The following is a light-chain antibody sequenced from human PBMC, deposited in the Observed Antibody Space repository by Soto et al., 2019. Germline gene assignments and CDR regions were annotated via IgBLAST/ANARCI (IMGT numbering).Light chain of an antibody. Sequence: DIVMTQSPLSLPVTTGEPASISCRSSQSLLHTNGHNSLDWYLQKPGQSPQLLIYLGSNRASGVPDRFSGSGSGTDFTLKISRVEAEDVGVYYCMQALQTPPTFGQGTKVEI. J-gene: IGKJ1*01. V-gene: IGKV2-28*01. CDR1: QSLLHTNGHNS. CDR2: LGS. CDR3: MQALQTPPT.